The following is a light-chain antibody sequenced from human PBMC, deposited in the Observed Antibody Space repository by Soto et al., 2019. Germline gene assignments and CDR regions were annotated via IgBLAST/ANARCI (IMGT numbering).Light chain of an antibody. Sequence: DLQMTQSPSSLSASVGDRVTITCRASQSLSSWLAWYQQKPGKAPKLLIYKASTLESGVPSRFSGSGSGTEFTLTISSLQPDDFATYYCQHYTSSPTFGPGTKVDV. CDR3: QHYTSSPT. CDR1: QSLSSW. V-gene: IGKV1-5*03. CDR2: KAS. J-gene: IGKJ3*01.